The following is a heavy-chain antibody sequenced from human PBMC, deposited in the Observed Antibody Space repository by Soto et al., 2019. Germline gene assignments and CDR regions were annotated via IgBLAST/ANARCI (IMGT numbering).Heavy chain of an antibody. Sequence: ASVKVSCKASGYTFTSYYIHWVRQAPGQGLEWMGIINPSSGGTSYAQKFEGRVLMTRDTSTSTVYMELSSLRSDDTAVYYCARVSRNTETIQDNWFDPWGQGTLVTVSS. CDR3: ARVSRNTETIQDNWFDP. J-gene: IGHJ5*02. CDR1: GYTFTSYY. CDR2: INPSSGGT. V-gene: IGHV1-46*01. D-gene: IGHD1-7*01.